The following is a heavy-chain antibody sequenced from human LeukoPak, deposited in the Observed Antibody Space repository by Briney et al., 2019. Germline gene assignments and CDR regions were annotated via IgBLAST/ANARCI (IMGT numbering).Heavy chain of an antibody. CDR1: GGSVNTSPYY. V-gene: IGHV4-39*07. Sequence: SETLSLTCTVSGGSVNTSPYYWGWIRQPPGKGLEWIGDIYYSGSNYYNPSLKSRVTISVDTTKNQFSLKLSSVTAADTAVYYCASCPYYYDSSGSKNWFDPWGQGTLVTVSS. CDR3: ASCPYYYDSSGSKNWFDP. J-gene: IGHJ5*02. D-gene: IGHD3-22*01. CDR2: IYYSGSN.